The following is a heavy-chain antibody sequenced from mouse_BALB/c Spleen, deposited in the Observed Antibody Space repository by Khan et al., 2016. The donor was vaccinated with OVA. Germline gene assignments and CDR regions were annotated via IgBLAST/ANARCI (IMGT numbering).Heavy chain of an antibody. CDR1: GYSFTLYY. J-gene: IGHJ3*01. CDR2: VNPNTGNI. D-gene: IGHD2-14*01. CDR3: ARGYDYFAS. Sequence: EVQLQQSGPDLVKPGASVKLSCKASGYSFTLYYMSWVKQSHGKSLEWIGRVNPNTGNINYNQEFKGKAILTVDKSSNTAYLELRSLTSEDSAVFCCARGYDYFASWGQGTLVTVSA. V-gene: IGHV1-26*01.